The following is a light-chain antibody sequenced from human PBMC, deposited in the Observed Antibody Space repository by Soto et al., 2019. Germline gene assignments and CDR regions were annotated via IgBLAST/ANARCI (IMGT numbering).Light chain of an antibody. Sequence: DIQMTQSPSSLSASVGDRVTITCRASQGINNYLAWYQQKPGKVPKLLIYAASTLKSGVPSRFSGSGSGTDFSLTISSQQPEDAATYYCQEHHSAPLTFGGGTKVEIK. CDR3: QEHHSAPLT. J-gene: IGKJ4*01. CDR1: QGINNY. CDR2: AAS. V-gene: IGKV1-27*01.